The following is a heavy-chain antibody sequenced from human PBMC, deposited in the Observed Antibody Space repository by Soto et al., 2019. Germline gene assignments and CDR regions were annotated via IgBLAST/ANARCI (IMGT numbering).Heavy chain of an antibody. J-gene: IGHJ4*02. CDR2: IYNRENT. CDR3: ARLDSSGGLDH. CDR1: GGSIITSSYD. V-gene: IGHV4-39*01. Sequence: QLLESGPGLVKPSETLSLSCTVAGGSIITSSYDWDWIRQPPGKGLEWIGSIYNRENTYYNPSLKSRVTISLDMSKNQFSLNLNSVTAADTAVYYCARLDSSGGLDHWGQGTLVTVSS. D-gene: IGHD3-22*01.